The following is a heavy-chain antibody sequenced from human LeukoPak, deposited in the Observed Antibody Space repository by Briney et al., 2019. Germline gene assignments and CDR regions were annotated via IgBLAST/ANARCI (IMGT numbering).Heavy chain of an antibody. CDR2: INHSGST. J-gene: IGHJ4*02. Sequence: SETLSLTCAVYGGSFSGYYWSWIRQPPGKGLEWIGEINHSGSTSYNPSLKSRVTISVDTSKNQFSLKLSSVTAADTAVYYCARGRWLQNFDYWGQGTLVIVSS. V-gene: IGHV4-34*01. D-gene: IGHD5-24*01. CDR1: GGSFSGYY. CDR3: ARGRWLQNFDY.